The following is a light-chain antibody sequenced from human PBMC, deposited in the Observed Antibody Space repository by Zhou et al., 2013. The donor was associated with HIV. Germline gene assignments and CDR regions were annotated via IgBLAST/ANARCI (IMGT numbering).Light chain of an antibody. J-gene: IGKJ1*01. CDR1: QSVSSSY. CDR2: GAS. Sequence: EIVLTQSPGTLSLSPGERATLSCRASQSVSSSYLAWYQQKPGQAPRLLIYGASSRATGIPDRFSGSGSGTDFTLTISSLQSEDLAIYYCQHYPSMTFGQGTKVEVK. V-gene: IGKV3-20*01. CDR3: QHYPSMT.